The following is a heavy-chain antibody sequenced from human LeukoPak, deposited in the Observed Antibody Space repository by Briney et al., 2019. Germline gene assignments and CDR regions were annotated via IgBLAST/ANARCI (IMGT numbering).Heavy chain of an antibody. D-gene: IGHD3-16*01. CDR3: ARRRLAQESIRPGIDAFDV. CDR1: GYRFDIYW. CDR2: IYPGDSDT. V-gene: IGHV5-51*01. Sequence: GESLKISCRGSGYRFDIYWIAWVRQMPGKGLEFIGFIYPGDSDTRYSPSFQGQVTMAADKSISTAYLHLKASDTAIYYCARRRLAQESIRPGIDAFDVWGQGTVVTVSA. J-gene: IGHJ3*01.